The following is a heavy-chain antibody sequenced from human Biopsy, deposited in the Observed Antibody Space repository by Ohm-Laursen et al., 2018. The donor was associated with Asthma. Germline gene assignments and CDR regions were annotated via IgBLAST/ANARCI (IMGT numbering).Heavy chain of an antibody. J-gene: IGHJ3*01. CDR1: GFTFSIYD. Sequence: SLRLSCSASGFTFSIYDIHWVRQAPGKGLEWVAVISYDGGNKFYGDSVKGRFTLSRDNSRNTLYLQMNSLRVEDTAIYYCASTRERCTSRQDYSLDFWGQGTMVTVSS. V-gene: IGHV3-30*03. D-gene: IGHD2-8*01. CDR2: ISYDGGNK. CDR3: ASTRERCTSRQDYSLDF.